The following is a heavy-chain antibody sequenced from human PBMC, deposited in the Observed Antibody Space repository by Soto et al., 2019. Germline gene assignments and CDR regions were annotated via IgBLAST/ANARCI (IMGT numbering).Heavy chain of an antibody. D-gene: IGHD1-7*01. Sequence: ASVKVSFKASGYTFTSYGISWVRQAPGQGLEWMGWISASNGNTNYAQKRQGRVTMTTDTSTSTAYMELRSLRSDDTAVSYCARHYAWNSRNYYYGMDVCGQRTTVTVSS. CDR2: ISASNGNT. J-gene: IGHJ6*02. V-gene: IGHV1-18*04. CDR1: GYTFTSYG. CDR3: ARHYAWNSRNYYYGMDV.